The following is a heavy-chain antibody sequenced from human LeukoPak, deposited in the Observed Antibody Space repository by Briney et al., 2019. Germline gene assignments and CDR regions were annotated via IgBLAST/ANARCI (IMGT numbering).Heavy chain of an antibody. V-gene: IGHV3-48*03. J-gene: IGHJ3*02. CDR2: IRSSGSAI. CDR1: GFTFSVCE. Sequence: GGSLRLSCAASGFTFSVCEMHWVRQAPGKRLEWLSYIRSSGSAIYYADSVKGRFTISRDNAKNSLYLQMNSLRAEDTAVYYCARRTVDAFDIWGQGTMVTVSS. CDR3: ARRTVDAFDI.